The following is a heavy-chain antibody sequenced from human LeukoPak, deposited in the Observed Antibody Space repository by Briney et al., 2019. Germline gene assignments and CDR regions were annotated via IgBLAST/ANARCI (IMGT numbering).Heavy chain of an antibody. V-gene: IGHV3-23*01. CDR3: AKDVWDDFWSGYYPEYFQH. CDR2: ISGSGGST. D-gene: IGHD3-3*01. Sequence: PGGSLRLSCAASGFTFSSYSMNWVRQAPGKGLEWVSAISGSGGSTYYADSVKGRFTISRDNSKNTLYLQMNSLRAEDTAVYYCAKDVWDDFWSGYYPEYFQHWGQGTLVTVSS. J-gene: IGHJ1*01. CDR1: GFTFSSYS.